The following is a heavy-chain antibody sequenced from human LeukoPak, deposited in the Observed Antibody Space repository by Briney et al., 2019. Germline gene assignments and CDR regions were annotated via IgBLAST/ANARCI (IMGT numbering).Heavy chain of an antibody. CDR1: GGTFSSYA. CDR2: IIPILGIA. J-gene: IGHJ4*02. D-gene: IGHD3-10*01. CDR3: ARDSEFRSSPLDF. Sequence: SVKVSCKASGGTFSSYAISWVRQAPGQGLEWMGRIIPILGIANYAQKFQGRVTITADKSTSTAYMELSSLRSDDTAVYYCARDSEFRSSPLDFWGQGTLITVSS. V-gene: IGHV1-69*04.